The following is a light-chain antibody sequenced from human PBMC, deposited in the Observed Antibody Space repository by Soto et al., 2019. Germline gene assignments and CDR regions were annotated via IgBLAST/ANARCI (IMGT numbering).Light chain of an antibody. Sequence: QSALAQPASVSGSTEKSITISCTGTSSDVGTYNLVSWYQQHPGKAPKLIIYEVTERPSGVSNRFSGSKFGNTASLTISGLLPEDEADYYCCSYGGSSTFPYGFGTGTKVTVL. V-gene: IGLV2-23*02. CDR2: EVT. CDR3: CSYGGSSTFPYG. J-gene: IGLJ1*01. CDR1: SSDVGTYNL.